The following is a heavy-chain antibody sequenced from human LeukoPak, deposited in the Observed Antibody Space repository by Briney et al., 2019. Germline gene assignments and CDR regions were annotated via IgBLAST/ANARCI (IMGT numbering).Heavy chain of an antibody. CDR3: ARRYCSGGSCYRNWFDP. CDR2: IYPGDSDT. D-gene: IGHD2-15*01. CDR1: GYSFTNYW. Sequence: GESLKISCKGSGYSFTNYWIGWVRQMPGKGLEWMGIIYPGDSDTTYSSSFQGQVTISADTSISTAYLQWSSLKASDTAIYYCARRYCSGGSCYRNWFDPWGQGTLVTVSS. V-gene: IGHV5-51*01. J-gene: IGHJ5*02.